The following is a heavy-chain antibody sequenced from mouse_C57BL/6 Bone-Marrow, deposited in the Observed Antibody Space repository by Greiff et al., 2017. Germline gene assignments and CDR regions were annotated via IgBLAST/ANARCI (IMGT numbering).Heavy chain of an antibody. CDR1: GYTFTSYW. V-gene: IGHV1-5*01. J-gene: IGHJ2*01. CDR3: TPYYYGSSYYFDY. Sequence: VQLKQSGTVLARPGASVKMSCKTSGYTFTSYWMHWVKQRPGQGLEWIGAIYPGNSDTSYNQKFKGKAKLTAVTSASTAYMELSSLTNEDSAVYYCTPYYYGSSYYFDYWGQGTTLTVSS. CDR2: IYPGNSDT. D-gene: IGHD1-1*01.